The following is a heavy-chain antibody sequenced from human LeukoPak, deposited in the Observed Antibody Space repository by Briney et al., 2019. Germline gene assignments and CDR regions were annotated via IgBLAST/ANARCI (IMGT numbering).Heavy chain of an antibody. CDR2: IYSGGST. J-gene: IGHJ4*02. Sequence: GGSLRLSCAASGFTVSSNYMSWVRQAPGKGLEWVSVIYSGGSTYYADSVKGRFAISRDNSKNTLYLQMNSLRAEDTAVYYCARDAYGDYYFDYWGQGTLVTVSS. CDR3: ARDAYGDYYFDY. V-gene: IGHV3-53*01. CDR1: GFTVSSNY. D-gene: IGHD4-17*01.